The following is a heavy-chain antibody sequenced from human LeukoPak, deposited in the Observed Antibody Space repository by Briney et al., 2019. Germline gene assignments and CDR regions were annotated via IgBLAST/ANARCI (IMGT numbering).Heavy chain of an antibody. D-gene: IGHD3-22*01. Sequence: ASVKASCKASGGTFSSYAISWVRQAPGQGLEWMGGIIPIFGTANYAQKFQGRVTIATDESTSTAYMELSSLRSEDTAVYYCARGGFGPGDYYDSSGYYYYQGFDYWGQGTLVTVSS. CDR2: IIPIFGTA. CDR1: GGTFSSYA. J-gene: IGHJ4*02. CDR3: ARGGFGPGDYYDSSGYYYYQGFDY. V-gene: IGHV1-69*05.